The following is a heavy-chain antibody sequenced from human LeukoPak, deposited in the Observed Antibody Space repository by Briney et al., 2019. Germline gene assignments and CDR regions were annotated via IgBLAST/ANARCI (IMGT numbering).Heavy chain of an antibody. J-gene: IGHJ3*02. CDR1: GGSISSSSYY. V-gene: IGHV4-39*01. CDR3: ARRWYSSGRDAFDI. CDR2: IYYSGST. Sequence: SETLSLTCTVSGGSISSSSYYWGWIRQPPGKGLEWIGSIYYSGSTYYNPSLKSRVTISVDTSKNQFSLKLSSVTAADTAVYYCARRWYSSGRDAFDIWGQGTMVTVSS. D-gene: IGHD6-19*01.